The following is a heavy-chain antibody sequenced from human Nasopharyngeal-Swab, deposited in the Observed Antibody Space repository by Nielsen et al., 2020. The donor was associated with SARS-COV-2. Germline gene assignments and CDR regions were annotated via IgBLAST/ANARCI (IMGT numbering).Heavy chain of an antibody. Sequence: GESLKISCAASGFTFSDYCMSWIRQAPGKGPEWVSHISTTGSSKYYADSLKGRFTISRDNDKNSLYLQVNSLRAEDTAVFYCVRLSIATAGVDYWGQGTLVTVSS. CDR2: ISTTGSSK. J-gene: IGHJ4*02. CDR1: GFTFSDYC. CDR3: VRLSIATAGVDY. D-gene: IGHD6-13*01. V-gene: IGHV3-11*04.